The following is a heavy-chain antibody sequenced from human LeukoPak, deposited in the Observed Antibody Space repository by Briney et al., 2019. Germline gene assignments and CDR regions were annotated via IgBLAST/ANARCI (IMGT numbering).Heavy chain of an antibody. J-gene: IGHJ4*02. D-gene: IGHD3-10*01. V-gene: IGHV3-21*01. CDR1: GFTFSSYS. CDR2: ISSSSSYI. CDR3: ARDRSPELLPYY. Sequence: PGGSLRLSCAASGFTFSSYSMNWVRQAPGKGLEWVSSISSSSSYIYYADSVKGRFTISRDNAKNSLYLQMNSLRAEDTAVYCCARDRSPELLPYYWGRGTLVTVSS.